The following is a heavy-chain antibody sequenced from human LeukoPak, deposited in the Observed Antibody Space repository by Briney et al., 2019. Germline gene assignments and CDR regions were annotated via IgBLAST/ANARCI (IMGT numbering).Heavy chain of an antibody. CDR3: AKGWRGDHFD. CDR1: GGSITIHH. J-gene: IGHJ4*01. D-gene: IGHD3-16*01. CDR2: IDSSGDI. Sequence: PSETLSLTCAVSGGSITIHHWSWIRQPPGKGLEWIGFIDSSGDIRYNPSIKSRVTISTDTSKKQFSLKLTSVTAADTAIYYRAKGWRGDHFD. V-gene: IGHV4-59*11.